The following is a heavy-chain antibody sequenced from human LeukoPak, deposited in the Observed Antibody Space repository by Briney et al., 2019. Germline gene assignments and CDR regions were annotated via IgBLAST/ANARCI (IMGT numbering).Heavy chain of an antibody. CDR3: ATEIPNYYDSSGYLFDI. CDR1: GGTFSSYA. D-gene: IGHD3-22*01. J-gene: IGHJ3*02. Sequence: ASVKVSCKASGGTFSSYAISWVRQAPGQGLEWMGIINPSGGSTSYAQKFQGRVTMTRDTSTSTVYMELSSLRSEDTAVYYCATEIPNYYDSSGYLFDIWGQGTMVTVSS. V-gene: IGHV1-46*01. CDR2: INPSGGST.